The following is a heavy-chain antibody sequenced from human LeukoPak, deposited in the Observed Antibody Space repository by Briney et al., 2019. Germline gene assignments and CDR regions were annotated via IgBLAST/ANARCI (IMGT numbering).Heavy chain of an antibody. D-gene: IGHD4-17*01. V-gene: IGHV4-30-2*01. CDR2: IYYSGST. CDR3: ARVYGDYGVDY. CDR1: GGSISSGGFS. J-gene: IGHJ4*02. Sequence: SQTLSLTCAVSGGSISSGGFSLTWIRQAPGKGLEWIGYIYYSGSTYYSPSLKSRVTISVDRSKNQFSLKLSSVTAADTAVYYCARVYGDYGVDYWGQGTLVTVS.